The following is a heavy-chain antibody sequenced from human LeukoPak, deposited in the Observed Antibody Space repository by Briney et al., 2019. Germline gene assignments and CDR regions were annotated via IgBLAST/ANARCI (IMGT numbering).Heavy chain of an antibody. V-gene: IGHV4-38-2*01. J-gene: IGHJ3*02. CDR1: GYSISSGYY. CDR2: IYHSGST. Sequence: SETLSFTCAVSGYSISSGYYWGWIRQPPGKGLEWIGSIYHSGSTYYNPSLKSRVTISVDTSKNQFSLKLSSVTAADTAVYYCARGKSGQWLVPDAFDIWGQGTMVTISS. D-gene: IGHD6-19*01. CDR3: ARGKSGQWLVPDAFDI.